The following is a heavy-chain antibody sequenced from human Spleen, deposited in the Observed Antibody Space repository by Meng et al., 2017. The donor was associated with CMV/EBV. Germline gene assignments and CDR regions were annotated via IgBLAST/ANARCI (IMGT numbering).Heavy chain of an antibody. CDR1: GFTFSDYY. CDR2: INHRGNT. D-gene: IGHD2-2*02. CDR3: ARTSTYCTATSCYTDYFDY. V-gene: IGHV4-34*01. J-gene: IGHJ4*02. Sequence: ESLKISCAASGFTFSDYYMSWIRQPPGQGLEWIGEINHRGNTNYNPSLKSRVTMSVDTSKNQFSLKLSSVIAADTAVYYCARTSTYCTATSCYTDYFDYWGQGTLVTVSS.